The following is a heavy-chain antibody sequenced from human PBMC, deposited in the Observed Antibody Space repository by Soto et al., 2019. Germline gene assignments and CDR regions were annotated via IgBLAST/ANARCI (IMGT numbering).Heavy chain of an antibody. CDR2: INHSGST. Sequence: SETLSLTCAVYGWSFSGYYWSWIRQPPGKGLEWIGEINHSGSTNYNPSLKSRVTISVDTSKNQFSLKLSSVTAADTAVYYCVRDYFGLGIYLWPFDSWGQGTLVTVSS. V-gene: IGHV4-34*01. D-gene: IGHD3-10*01. CDR1: GWSFSGYY. J-gene: IGHJ4*02. CDR3: VRDYFGLGIYLWPFDS.